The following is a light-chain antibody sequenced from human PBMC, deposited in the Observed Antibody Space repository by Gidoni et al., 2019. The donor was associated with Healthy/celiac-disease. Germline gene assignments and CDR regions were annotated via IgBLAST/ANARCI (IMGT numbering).Light chain of an antibody. J-gene: IGKJ1*01. Sequence: IRMTQSPSSFSASTGDRVTITCLASQGISSYLAWYQQKPGKAPKLLIYAASTLQSGVPSRFSGSGSGTDFTLTISCLQSEDFATYYCQQYYRYPRTFXXXTKVEIK. CDR1: QGISSY. CDR2: AAS. V-gene: IGKV1-8*01. CDR3: QQYYRYPRT.